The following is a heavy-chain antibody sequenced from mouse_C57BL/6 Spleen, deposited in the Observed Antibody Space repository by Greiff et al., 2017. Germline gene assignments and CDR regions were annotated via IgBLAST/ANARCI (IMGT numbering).Heavy chain of an antibody. Sequence: VQLQQSGAELARPGASVKMSCKASGYTFTSYTMHWVKQRPGQGLEWIGYIKPSSGYTKYNQKFKDKATLTEDKSSSTAYMKLSSLTSEDSAVYYCARSGYDDDLYYFDYWGQGTTLTVSS. J-gene: IGHJ2*01. V-gene: IGHV1-4*01. CDR1: GYTFTSYT. CDR3: ARSGYDDDLYYFDY. CDR2: IKPSSGYT. D-gene: IGHD2-2*01.